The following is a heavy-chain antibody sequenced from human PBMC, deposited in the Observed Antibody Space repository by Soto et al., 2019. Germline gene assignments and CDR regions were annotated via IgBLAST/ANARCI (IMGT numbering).Heavy chain of an antibody. CDR2: IYYSGST. Sequence: SETLSLTCTVSGGSISSYYWSWIRQPPGKGLEWIGYIYYSGSTNYNPSLKSRVTISVDTSKNQFSLKLSSVTAADTAVYYCARARGPTVTTAGGYYYYMDVWGKGTTVTVSS. J-gene: IGHJ6*03. CDR1: GGSISSYY. D-gene: IGHD4-17*01. V-gene: IGHV4-59*01. CDR3: ARARGPTVTTAGGYYYYMDV.